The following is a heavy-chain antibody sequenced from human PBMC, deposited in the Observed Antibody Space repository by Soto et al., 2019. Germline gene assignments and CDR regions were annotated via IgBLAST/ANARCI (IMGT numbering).Heavy chain of an antibody. J-gene: IGHJ6*02. CDR3: AKNPENYYYGMDV. CDR2: IIPIFGTA. V-gene: IGHV1-69*12. Sequence: QVQLVQSGAEVKKPGSSVKVSCKSSGGTFSSYAISWVRQAPGQGLEWMGGIIPIFGTANCAQKFQARVTITADESTSTAYMELSSLRSEDTAVYYCAKNPENYYYGMDVWGQGTTVTVSS. CDR1: GGTFSSYA.